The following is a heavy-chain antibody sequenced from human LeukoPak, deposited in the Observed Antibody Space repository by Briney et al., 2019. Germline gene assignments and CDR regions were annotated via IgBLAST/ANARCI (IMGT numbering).Heavy chain of an antibody. V-gene: IGHV3-7*04. CDR1: GFTFSTYW. J-gene: IGHJ5*02. D-gene: IGHD6-19*01. Sequence: GGSLRLSCAASGFTFSTYWMSWVRQAPGKGLGWVANIKQAGSEKNYVDSVKGRFSISRDNAKNSLYLQMNSLRAEDTAVYYCARLTSGWTNWFDPWGQGTLVAVSS. CDR2: IKQAGSEK. CDR3: ARLTSGWTNWFDP.